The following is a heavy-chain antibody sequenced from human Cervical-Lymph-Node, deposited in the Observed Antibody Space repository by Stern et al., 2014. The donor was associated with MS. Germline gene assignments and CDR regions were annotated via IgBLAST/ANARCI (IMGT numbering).Heavy chain of an antibody. Sequence: VQLLESGAEVKKPGASVKVSCKASGGSFSMDTISWVRQAPGQGLEWMGGLTPMVGTSNYAQMLQGRVTTTTDDSTSTAYLELTSLRSEDTAVYFCARDQGGIADSWGQGTLVTVSS. V-gene: IGHV1-69*16. CDR2: LTPMVGTS. CDR1: GGSFSMDT. J-gene: IGHJ4*02. CDR3: ARDQGGIADS. D-gene: IGHD6-13*01.